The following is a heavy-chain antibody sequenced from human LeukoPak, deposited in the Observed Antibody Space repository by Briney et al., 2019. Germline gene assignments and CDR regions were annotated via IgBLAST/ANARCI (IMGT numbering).Heavy chain of an antibody. CDR3: AKSIVITGNTCAEY. CDR1: GFTSSSDW. D-gene: IGHD1-7*01. Sequence: GGSLRLSCAASGFTSSSDWMSWGRQAPGERRGWVANIKQVGNEKSYVDSVKGRFTISRDNPRNTLYLQMSSLRAEDTAVYYCAKSIVITGNTCAEYWGQGTLVTVSS. V-gene: IGHV3-7*01. J-gene: IGHJ4*02. CDR2: IKQVGNEK.